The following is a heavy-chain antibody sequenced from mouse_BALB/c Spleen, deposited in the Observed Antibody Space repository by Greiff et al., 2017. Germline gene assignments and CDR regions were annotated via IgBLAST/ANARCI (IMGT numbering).Heavy chain of an antibody. V-gene: IGHV5-6-4*01. J-gene: IGHJ4*01. CDR3: TKEGIYYGNYVAMDY. CDR1: GFTFSSDT. CDR2: ISSGGSYT. D-gene: IGHD2-1*01. Sequence: EVQRVESGGGLVKPGGSLKLSCAASGFTFSSDTMSWVRQTPEKRLEWVATISSGGSYTYYPDIVKGRFTISRDNAKNTLYLQMSSLKSEDTAMYYCTKEGIYYGNYVAMDYWGQGTSVTVSS.